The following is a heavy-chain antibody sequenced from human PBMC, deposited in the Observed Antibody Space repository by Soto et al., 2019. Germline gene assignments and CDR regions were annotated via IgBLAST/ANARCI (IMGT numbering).Heavy chain of an antibody. J-gene: IGHJ4*02. D-gene: IGHD4-17*01. V-gene: IGHV2-5*02. CDR3: ARKGSGDYALDY. Sequence: SGPTLVNPTQTLTLTCTLSGFSRSTGGVGVGWIRQSPGKALEWLAVIYWDDVKHYSPSLERRLTITKDTSESEVVLTMTNMDPVDTATYYCARKGSGDYALDYWGQGILVTVSS. CDR2: IYWDDVK. CDR1: GFSRSTGGVG.